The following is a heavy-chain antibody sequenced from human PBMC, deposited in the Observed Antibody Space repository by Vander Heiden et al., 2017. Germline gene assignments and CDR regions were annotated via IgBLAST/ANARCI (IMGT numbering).Heavy chain of an antibody. J-gene: IGHJ4*02. Sequence: EVQLLESGGGLVQPGGSLRLSCAASGFTFSSYAISWVRQAQGKGLEWVSAISGSGGSTYYADSVKGRFTISRDNSKNTLYLQMNSLRAEDTAVYYCAKDPGGYSYGYFDYWGQGTLVTVSS. V-gene: IGHV3-23*01. D-gene: IGHD5-18*01. CDR3: AKDPGGYSYGYFDY. CDR1: GFTFSSYA. CDR2: ISGSGGST.